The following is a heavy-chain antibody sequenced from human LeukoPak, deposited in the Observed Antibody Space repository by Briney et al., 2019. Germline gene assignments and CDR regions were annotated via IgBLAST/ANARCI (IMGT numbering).Heavy chain of an antibody. V-gene: IGHV1-69*02. CDR2: IIPILGIA. Sequence: SVKVSCKXSGGTFSSYTISWVRQAPGQGLEWMGRIIPILGIANYAQKFQGRVTITADKSTSTAYMELSSLRSEDTAVYYCASDTTVTTDHDAFDIWGQGTMVTVSS. CDR1: GGTFSSYT. D-gene: IGHD4-17*01. CDR3: ASDTTVTTDHDAFDI. J-gene: IGHJ3*02.